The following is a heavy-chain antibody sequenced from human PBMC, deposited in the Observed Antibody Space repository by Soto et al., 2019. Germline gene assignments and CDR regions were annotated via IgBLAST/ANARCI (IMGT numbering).Heavy chain of an antibody. J-gene: IGHJ6*02. CDR1: GGSISSSNW. Sequence: KASETLSLTCAVSGGSISSSNWWSWVRQPPGKGLEWIGEIYHSGSTNYNPSLKSRVTISVDKSKNQFSLKLSSVTAADTAVYYCARYDFWSGYPEGNYYYYGMDVWGQGTTVTVSS. CDR3: ARYDFWSGYPEGNYYYYGMDV. CDR2: IYHSGST. V-gene: IGHV4-4*02. D-gene: IGHD3-3*01.